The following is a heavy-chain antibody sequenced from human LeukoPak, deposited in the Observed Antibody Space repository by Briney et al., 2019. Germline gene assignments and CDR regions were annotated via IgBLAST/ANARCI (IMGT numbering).Heavy chain of an antibody. D-gene: IGHD3-10*01. V-gene: IGHV3-23*01. Sequence: PGGSLRLSCTASGFTFSSYGMSWVRQAPGKGLEWVSAVSGSGGSTYYADSVKGRFTISRDNSKNTLYLQMNSLRAEDTAVYYCAKGRGGSGSTGEAGFDYWGQGTLVTVSS. CDR3: AKGRGGSGSTGEAGFDY. J-gene: IGHJ4*02. CDR1: GFTFSSYG. CDR2: VSGSGGST.